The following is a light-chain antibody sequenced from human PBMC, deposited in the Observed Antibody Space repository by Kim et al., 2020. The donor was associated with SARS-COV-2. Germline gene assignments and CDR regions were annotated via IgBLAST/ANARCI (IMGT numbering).Light chain of an antibody. Sequence: QLVLTQSPSASASLGASVKLTCTLSSGHSSNAIAWHQQQPEKGPRYLMKLNSDGSHTKGDGIPDRFSGSSSGAERYLTISSLQTVDEADYYCQTWGTGIWVFGGGTQLTVL. CDR1: SGHSSNA. CDR2: LNSDGSH. CDR3: QTWGTGIWV. J-gene: IGLJ3*02. V-gene: IGLV4-69*01.